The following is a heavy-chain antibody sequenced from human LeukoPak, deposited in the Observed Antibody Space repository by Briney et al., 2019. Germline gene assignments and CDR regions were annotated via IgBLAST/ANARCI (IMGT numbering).Heavy chain of an antibody. V-gene: IGHV6-1*01. CDR3: ARRLTQYDCFDP. D-gene: IGHD2-2*01. Sequence: SQTLSLTCALSGDSVSINSVTWNWIRQSPSRGLEWLGSTYYRSTWYNDYAVSVRGRITVNPDTSKNQFSLHLNSVTPEDTAVYYCARRLTQYDCFDPWGQGILVTVSS. J-gene: IGHJ5*02. CDR2: TYYRSTWYN. CDR1: GDSVSINSVT.